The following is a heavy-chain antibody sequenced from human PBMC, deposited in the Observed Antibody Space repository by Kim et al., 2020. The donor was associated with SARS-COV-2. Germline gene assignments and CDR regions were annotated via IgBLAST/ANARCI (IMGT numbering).Heavy chain of an antibody. J-gene: IGHJ3*02. CDR3: ARVRVSHAFDI. Sequence: SETLSLTCTVSGGSISSSSYYWGWIRQPPGKGLEWIGSIYYSGSTYYNPSLKSRVTISVDTSKNQFSLKLSSVTAADTAVYYCARVRVSHAFDIWGQGT. V-gene: IGHV4-39*07. CDR2: IYYSGST. CDR1: GGSISSSSYY.